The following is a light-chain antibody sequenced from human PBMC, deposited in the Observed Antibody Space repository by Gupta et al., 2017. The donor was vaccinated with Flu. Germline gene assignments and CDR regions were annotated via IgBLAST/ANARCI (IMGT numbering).Light chain of an antibody. CDR2: SNN. Sequence: QSLLNQPPSACGTPSLRVTISWSVSSSNIGSNTVNWYQQRPGTAPKLLIYSNNQRPSGVPDRFSGSKSGTSASLAISGLQAEDEADYYCATWDDSLNGWVFGGGTKLTVL. CDR1: SSNIGSNT. CDR3: ATWDDSLNGWV. V-gene: IGLV1-44*01. J-gene: IGLJ3*02.